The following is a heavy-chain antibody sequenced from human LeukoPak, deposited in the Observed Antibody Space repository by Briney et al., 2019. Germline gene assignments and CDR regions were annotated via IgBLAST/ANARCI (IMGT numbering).Heavy chain of an antibody. CDR3: AVLRLGYCSGGSCYDAFDI. D-gene: IGHD2-15*01. J-gene: IGHJ3*02. CDR2: IYYSGST. Sequence: PSETLSLTCTVSGGSISSSSYCWGWIRQPPGKGLEWIGSIYYSGSTYYNPSLKSRVTISVDTSKNQFSLKLSSVTAADTAVYYCAVLRLGYCSGGSCYDAFDIWGQGTMVTVSS. V-gene: IGHV4-39*07. CDR1: GGSISSSSYC.